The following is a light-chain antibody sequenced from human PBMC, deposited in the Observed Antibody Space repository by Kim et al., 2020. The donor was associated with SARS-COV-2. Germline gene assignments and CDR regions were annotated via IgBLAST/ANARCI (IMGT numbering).Light chain of an antibody. CDR1: QSLVHSDGSTY. V-gene: IGKV2-30*02. CDR2: TMS. CDR3: MPGTHWPS. Sequence: QPASISCRSSQSLVHSDGSTYLNWFQQRPGQSPRRLIYTMSNWDCGVPDRFSGSGSGSDFTLKISRVEAEDVGVSYYMPGTHWPSFGQGTKVDIK. J-gene: IGKJ1*01.